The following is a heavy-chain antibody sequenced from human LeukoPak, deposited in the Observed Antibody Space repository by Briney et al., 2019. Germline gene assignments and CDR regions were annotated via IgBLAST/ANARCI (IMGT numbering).Heavy chain of an antibody. CDR2: IYSGGTT. CDR1: GFTVSSHY. D-gene: IGHD3-10*01. J-gene: IGHJ3*02. Sequence: GGSLRLSCAASGFTVSSHYMSWVRQAPGKGLEWVSVIYSGGTTYYADSVKGRFTISRDNSKNTLYLQMNSLRAEDTAVYYCARSDGYGLVGIWGQGTMVTVSS. V-gene: IGHV3-53*01. CDR3: ARSDGYGLVGI.